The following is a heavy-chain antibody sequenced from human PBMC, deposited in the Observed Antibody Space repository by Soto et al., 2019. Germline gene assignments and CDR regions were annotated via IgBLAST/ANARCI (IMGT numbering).Heavy chain of an antibody. V-gene: IGHV2-5*02. J-gene: IGHJ2*01. CDR2: IYWDDDT. CDR3: ARRAVGACGGNYWYFDL. D-gene: IGHD2-15*01. Sequence: QITLEESGPTLVKPTQTLTLTCTFSGFSLSTSGVGVGWIRQPPGKALEWLALIYWDDDTRYSPSLKTRLAITKDTSKNQVLLRMTNMDPVDTATYYCARRAVGACGGNYWYFDLWGRGTLVTVSS. CDR1: GFSLSTSGVG.